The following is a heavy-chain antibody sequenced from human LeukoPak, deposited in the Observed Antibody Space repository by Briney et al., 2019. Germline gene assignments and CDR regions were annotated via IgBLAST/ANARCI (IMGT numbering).Heavy chain of an antibody. CDR2: IRTTAEGAKYA. Sequence: GGSLRLSCAASGFTFSSYSMNWVRQAPGKGLEWISNIRTTAEGAKYAYYADSVKGRVTISRDDGENTLYLHMNSRRDDDTAVYYCATDQRYAFDYWGQGILVTVSS. CDR1: GFTFSSYS. V-gene: IGHV3-48*02. CDR3: ATDQRYAFDY. J-gene: IGHJ4*02. D-gene: IGHD3-9*01.